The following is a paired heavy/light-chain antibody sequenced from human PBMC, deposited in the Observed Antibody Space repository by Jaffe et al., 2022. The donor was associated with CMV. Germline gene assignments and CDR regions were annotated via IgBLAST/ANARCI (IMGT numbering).Light chain of an antibody. Sequence: EIVMTQSPATLSVSPGERATLSCRASQSVSNNLAWYQQKLGQAPRLVIYGASTRATGIPARFSGSGSGTEFTLTISSLQSEDFAIYYCQQYNNWPPPWTFGQGTKLEIK. J-gene: IGKJ2*02. CDR1: QSVSNN. V-gene: IGKV3-15*01. CDR2: GAS. CDR3: QQYNNWPPPWT.
Heavy chain of an antibody. CDR2: VTGSGDDT. D-gene: IGHD3-3*01. J-gene: IGHJ2*01. CDR1: GFAFNEYD. CDR3: ASWGGLTLFGVVPFDI. Sequence: EVQLVESGGGFIQPGGSLRLSCAASGFAFNEYDMNWVRQAPGKGLEWVSTVTGSGDDTYYVDSVKGRFTISRDNSQNTLYLQMNTLSPEDTAVYYCASWGGLTLFGVVPFDIWGRGTLVTVTS. V-gene: IGHV3-23*04.